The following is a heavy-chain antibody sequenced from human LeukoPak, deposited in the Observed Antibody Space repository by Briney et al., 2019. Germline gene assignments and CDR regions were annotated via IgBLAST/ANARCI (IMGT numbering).Heavy chain of an antibody. J-gene: IGHJ4*02. CDR1: GFTFSSYG. CDR3: AKDQVVDYCGSSGYQYYFEY. V-gene: IGHV3-30*02. Sequence: GGSLRLSCAASGFTFSSYGMHWVRQAPGKGLEWVAFIRYDGSKKYYADSVKGRFTISRDNSKNTLYLQMNSLRAEDTAVYYCAKDQVVDYCGSSGYQYYFEYWGQGTLVTVSS. CDR2: IRYDGSKK. D-gene: IGHD3-22*01.